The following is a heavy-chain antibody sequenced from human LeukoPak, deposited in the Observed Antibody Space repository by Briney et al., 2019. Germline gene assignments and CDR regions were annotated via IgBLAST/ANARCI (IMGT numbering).Heavy chain of an antibody. D-gene: IGHD2-8*02. CDR2: VSGSGIET. J-gene: IGHJ4*02. Sequence: PGGSLRLSCTVSGLAFNYYPMSWVRLPPGRGLEWVSTVSGSGIETYYSDSVKGRFTVSRDNSKNTLYLQMDSLKVEDSAIYYCAADRILRGYSTGQFDFWGQGTLVTVSA. CDR3: AADRILRGYSTGQFDF. CDR1: GLAFNYYP. V-gene: IGHV3-23*01.